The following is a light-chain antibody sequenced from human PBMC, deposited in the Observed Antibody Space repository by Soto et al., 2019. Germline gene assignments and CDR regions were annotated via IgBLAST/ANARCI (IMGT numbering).Light chain of an antibody. V-gene: IGKV1-39*01. Sequence: DIQMTQSRSSLSASVEDRDPISCRASQSISNHLNWYQQKPGKAPKLLIFAASSLQSGVPSRFSGSRSGPDFTLTISSLQPEDFATYYCQQSYSSPPTFGQGTKVDIK. CDR2: AAS. CDR1: QSISNH. J-gene: IGKJ1*01. CDR3: QQSYSSPPT.